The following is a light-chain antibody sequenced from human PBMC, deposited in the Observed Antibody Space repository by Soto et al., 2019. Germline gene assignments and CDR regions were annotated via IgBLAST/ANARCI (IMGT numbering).Light chain of an antibody. J-gene: IGLJ1*01. V-gene: IGLV2-14*01. CDR3: SSYTSSNTGV. Sequence: QSALTQPASVSGSPGQSITISCTGTSSDVGGYNYVAWYQQHPDKAPKLMIYEVTNRPSGVSNRFSGSKSGNTASLTISGLQAEDEADYYCSSYTSSNTGVFGTGTKLTV. CDR1: SSDVGGYNY. CDR2: EVT.